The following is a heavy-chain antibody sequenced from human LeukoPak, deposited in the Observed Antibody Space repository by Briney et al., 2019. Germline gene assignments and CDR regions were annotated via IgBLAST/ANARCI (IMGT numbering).Heavy chain of an antibody. CDR1: GGSSSTYY. CDR2: IYHSGST. J-gene: IGHJ1*01. V-gene: IGHV4-59*01. Sequence: SETLSLTCTVSGGSSSTYYWNWLRQPPGKGLEWIGYIYHSGSTNYNPSLQSRVTKPVDTSKNQFSLNLNSVTAADTAVYYCARGGGGCLQFQKWGQGTLVTVSS. CDR3: ARGGGGCLQFQK. D-gene: IGHD3-10*01.